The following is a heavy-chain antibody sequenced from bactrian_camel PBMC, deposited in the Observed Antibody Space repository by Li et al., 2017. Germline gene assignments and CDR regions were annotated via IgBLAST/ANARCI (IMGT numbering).Heavy chain of an antibody. CDR2: LNPFSGST. D-gene: IGHD5*01. Sequence: HVQLVESGGGSVLPGGSLRLSCTASVNLHTNSARVAWFRQAPGKEREGIAALNPFSGSTYYADPVKGRFTISKDNAKNTLYLQMDSLKPEDTAMYYCAAARARDCLTFLWVRPALGSWGQGTQVTVSS. V-gene: IGHV3S54*01. J-gene: IGHJ4*01. CDR3: AAARARDCLTFLWVRPALGS. CDR1: VNLHTNSA.